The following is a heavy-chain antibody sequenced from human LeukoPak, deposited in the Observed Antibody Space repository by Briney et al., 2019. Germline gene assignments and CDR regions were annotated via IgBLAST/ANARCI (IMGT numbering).Heavy chain of an antibody. J-gene: IGHJ1*01. CDR1: GFTFSNYA. V-gene: IGHV3-23*01. Sequence: GGSLRLSCAASGFTFSNYALSWLRQAPGKGLEGVSAIWGSGGSTYYADSVKGRFTISRDNSKHTLYLHINSLRAEDASVYYCGKDLGWGQGTLVTVSS. CDR2: IWGSGGST. CDR3: GKDLG.